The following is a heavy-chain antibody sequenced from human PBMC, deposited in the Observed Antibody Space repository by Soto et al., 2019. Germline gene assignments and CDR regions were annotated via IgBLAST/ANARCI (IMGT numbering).Heavy chain of an antibody. D-gene: IGHD6-13*01. J-gene: IGHJ4*02. CDR1: GYTFTSYV. Sequence: ASVKVSCKASGYTFTSYVISWLRQAPGQGLEWMGWISTYSGNTNYAQKLQGRVTMTTDTSSSTAYMELRTLRSDDTAVYYCAREMQQLNYWGQGTLVTVSS. CDR2: ISTYSGNT. CDR3: AREMQQLNY. V-gene: IGHV1-18*01.